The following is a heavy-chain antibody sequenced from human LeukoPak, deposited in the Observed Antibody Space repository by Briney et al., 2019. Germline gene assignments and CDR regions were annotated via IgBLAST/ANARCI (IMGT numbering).Heavy chain of an antibody. D-gene: IGHD4-23*01. V-gene: IGHV4-59*12. CDR3: ARLDYYGGNSGQRL. J-gene: IGHJ4*02. CDR1: GGSISSYY. Sequence: SETLSLTCTVSGGSISSYYWSWIRQPPGKGLEWIGYIYYSGSTNYNPSLKSRVTISVDKSKNQFSLKLSSVTAADTAVYYCARLDYYGGNSGQRLWGQGTLVTVSS. CDR2: IYYSGST.